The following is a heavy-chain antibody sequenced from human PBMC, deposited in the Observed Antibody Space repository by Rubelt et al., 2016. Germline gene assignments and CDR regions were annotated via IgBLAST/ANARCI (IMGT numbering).Heavy chain of an antibody. CDR2: IYYSGST. Sequence: QLQLQESGPGLVKPSETLSLTCTVSGGSISSGGYYWSWIRQHPGKGLEWIGYIYYSGSTYYNPSLNGLVTISVDTSKNQFSRKLSSVTAADTTVYYCARETTSIVGALDWFDPWGQGTLVTVSS. J-gene: IGHJ5*02. CDR3: ARETTSIVGALDWFDP. CDR1: GGSISSGGYY. D-gene: IGHD1-26*01. V-gene: IGHV4-31*01.